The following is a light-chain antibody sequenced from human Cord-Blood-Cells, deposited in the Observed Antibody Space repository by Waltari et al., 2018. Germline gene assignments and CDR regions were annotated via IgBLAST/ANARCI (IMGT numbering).Light chain of an antibody. V-gene: IGLV1-47*01. Sequence: QSVLTQPPSASGTPGHRVTISCSGISSNIGSTYVSWYQQLPGTAPKLLIYRNNQRPSGVPDRFSGSKSGTSASLTISGLRSEDEADYYCAAWDDSLSGWVFGGGTKLTVL. CDR2: RNN. CDR3: AAWDDSLSGWV. CDR1: SSNIGSTY. J-gene: IGLJ3*02.